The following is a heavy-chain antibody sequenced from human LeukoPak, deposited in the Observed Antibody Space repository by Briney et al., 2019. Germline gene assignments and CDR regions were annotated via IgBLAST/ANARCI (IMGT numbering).Heavy chain of an antibody. Sequence: SLRLSWAASRFTFSSLWMTWVRQAPGKGPEWVANIKQDVSDQYYVSSVKGRFTIWRGNAKKSAWRQMNSLMTTDPGVYYCARGGHTSSRYWEQWAQGTVDSVSS. CDR1: RFTFSSLW. D-gene: IGHD6-13*01. CDR3: ARGGHTSSRYWEQ. V-gene: IGHV3-7*01. J-gene: IGHJ4*02. CDR2: IKQDVSDQ.